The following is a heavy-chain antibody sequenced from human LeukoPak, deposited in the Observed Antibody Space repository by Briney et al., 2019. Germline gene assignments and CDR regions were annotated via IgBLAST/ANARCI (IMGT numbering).Heavy chain of an antibody. D-gene: IGHD6-19*01. V-gene: IGHV3-33*08. CDR1: GFIFSDHW. CDR3: ARGCGSGWGKDY. J-gene: IGHJ4*02. CDR2: IWYDGSNK. Sequence: GGSLRLSCAASGFIFSDHWMHWVRQAPGKGLEWVAVIWYDGSNKYYADSVKGRFTISRDNSNNTLYLQMNSLRAEDTAVYYCARGCGSGWGKDYWGQGTLVTVSS.